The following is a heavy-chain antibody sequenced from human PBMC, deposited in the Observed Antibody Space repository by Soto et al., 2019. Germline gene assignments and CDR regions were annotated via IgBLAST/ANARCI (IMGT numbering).Heavy chain of an antibody. CDR2: IIPIFGTA. CDR3: ERGITRHGIAAAAFEY. J-gene: IGHJ4*02. Sequence: QVQLVQSGAEVKKPGSSVTVSCKASGGTFSSYAISWVRQAPGQGLEWMGGIIPIFGTANYAHKFQGRVTINEDNSKSTAYIELRRLRSEDTAVYYCERGITRHGIAAAAFEYWGQGTLVNVYS. D-gene: IGHD6-13*01. CDR1: GGTFSSYA. V-gene: IGHV1-69*06.